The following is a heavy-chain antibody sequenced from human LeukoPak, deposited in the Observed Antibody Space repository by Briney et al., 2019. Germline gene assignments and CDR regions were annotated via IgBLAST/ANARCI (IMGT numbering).Heavy chain of an antibody. J-gene: IGHJ4*02. V-gene: IGHV3-7*01. CDR3: ARLGARQVLDY. CDR1: GFTFSSYW. Sequence: PGGSLRLSCTASGFTFSSYWMSWVRQAPGKGLEWVANIKQDGGEKYYVDSVKGRFTISRDNAKNSLYLQMNSLRAEDTAVYYCARLGARQVLDYWGLGTLVTVSS. CDR2: IKQDGGEK. D-gene: IGHD4-17*01.